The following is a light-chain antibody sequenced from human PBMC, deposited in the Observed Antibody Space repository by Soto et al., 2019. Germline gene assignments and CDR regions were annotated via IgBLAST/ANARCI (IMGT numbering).Light chain of an antibody. CDR1: QSVGSNY. J-gene: IGKJ3*01. CDR2: GAS. V-gene: IGKV3-20*01. Sequence: EIVLTQSPGTLSLSPGERATLSCRASQSVGSNYLAWFQQKPGQAPRLLIYGASSRATGIPDRFSGSGSGTXFTLTIGRLEPEDSAVYYCHQDGSSPLTFGPGTKVDVK. CDR3: HQDGSSPLT.